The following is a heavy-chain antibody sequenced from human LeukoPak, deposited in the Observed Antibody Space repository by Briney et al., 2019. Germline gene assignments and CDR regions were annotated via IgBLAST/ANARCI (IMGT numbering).Heavy chain of an antibody. D-gene: IGHD1-26*01. CDR1: GGSISSGSYY. CDR2: IYTSGST. Sequence: SETLSLTCTVSGGSISSGSYYWSWIRQPAGKGLEWIGRIYTSGSTNYNPSLKSRVIISVDTSKNQFSLKLSSVTAADTAVYYCARRFGGSYPLNWFDPWGQGTLVTVSS. V-gene: IGHV4-61*02. CDR3: ARRFGGSYPLNWFDP. J-gene: IGHJ5*02.